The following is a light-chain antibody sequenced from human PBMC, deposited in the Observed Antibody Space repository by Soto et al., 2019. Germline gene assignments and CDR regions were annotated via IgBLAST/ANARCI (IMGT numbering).Light chain of an antibody. Sequence: QSVLTQSPAASETPGQRVTISCSGSSSKIGSNYVYWYQQLPGTAPKLLIYRNNQRPSGVPDRFSGSKSGTSASLAISGLRSEDEADYYCAAWDDSLSGGVFGTGTKVTVL. CDR3: AAWDDSLSGGV. J-gene: IGLJ1*01. V-gene: IGLV1-47*01. CDR2: RNN. CDR1: SSKIGSNY.